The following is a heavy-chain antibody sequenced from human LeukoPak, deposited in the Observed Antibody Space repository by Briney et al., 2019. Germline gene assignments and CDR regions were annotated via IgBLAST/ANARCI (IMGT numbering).Heavy chain of an antibody. CDR3: ARVSGRLERQSDLDY. J-gene: IGHJ4*02. CDR1: GFTFASYS. Sequence: GGSLRLSCAASGFTFASYSMNWVRQATGKGLEWVSSISGDSTYIYNAGSVKGRFTISRDNAQASLYLQMISLRADDTAVYYRARVSGRLERQSDLDYWGQGTLVIVSS. V-gene: IGHV3-21*01. CDR2: ISGDSTYI. D-gene: IGHD1-1*01.